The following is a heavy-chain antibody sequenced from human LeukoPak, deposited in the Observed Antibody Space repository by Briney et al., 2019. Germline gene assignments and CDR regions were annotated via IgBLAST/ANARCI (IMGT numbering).Heavy chain of an antibody. J-gene: IGHJ4*02. CDR2: IIPIFGTA. CDR1: GGTFSSYA. Sequence: ASVKVSCTASGGTFSSYAISWVRQAPGRGLEWMGGIIPIFGTANYAQKFQGRVTITADESTSTAYMELSSLRSEDTAVYYCARAQFKYCSSTSCYLDYWGQGTLVTVSS. V-gene: IGHV1-69*13. CDR3: ARAQFKYCSSTSCYLDY. D-gene: IGHD2-2*01.